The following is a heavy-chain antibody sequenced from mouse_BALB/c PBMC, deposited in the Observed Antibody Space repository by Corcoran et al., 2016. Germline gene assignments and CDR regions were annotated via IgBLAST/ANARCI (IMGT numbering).Heavy chain of an antibody. V-gene: IGHV9-3-1*01. CDR1: GYTFTNYG. Sequence: QIQLVQSGPELKKPGETVKISCKASGYTFTNYGMKWVKQAPGKGLKCMGWINTYTGEPTYAGDFKGRFSFYLETCASTAYLKHNNLKNSETATYFCVRFSYSGSSAWCFDVWGAGTTVTVSS. CDR3: VRFSYSGSSAWCFDV. D-gene: IGHD1-1*01. J-gene: IGHJ1*01. CDR2: INTYTGEP.